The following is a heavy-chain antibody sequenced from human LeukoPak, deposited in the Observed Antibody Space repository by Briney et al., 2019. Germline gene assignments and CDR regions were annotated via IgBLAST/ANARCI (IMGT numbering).Heavy chain of an antibody. J-gene: IGHJ5*02. Sequence: GGSLRLSCATSGFTFNDYAMHWVRQAPGKGLEWVSLITWDGGSTYYADSVKGRFTISRDNSKTSLYLQMNSLRAEDTALYYCAKDMGAFGELLRSWGLGTLVTVSS. CDR2: ITWDGGST. V-gene: IGHV3-43D*03. CDR3: AKDMGAFGELLRS. D-gene: IGHD1-26*01. CDR1: GFTFNDYA.